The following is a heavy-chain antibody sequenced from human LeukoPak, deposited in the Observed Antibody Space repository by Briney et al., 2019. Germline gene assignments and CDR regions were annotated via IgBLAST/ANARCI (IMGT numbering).Heavy chain of an antibody. Sequence: GGSLRLSCAASGFTFSSHSMSWVRQAPGKGLEWVVNVKEDGSEINYADSVKGRFAISRDNAINSLYLQMNSLRAEDTAVYYCARDLSWVTTSLGAFDIWGQGTMVTVSS. CDR1: GFTFSSHS. V-gene: IGHV3-7*01. CDR2: VKEDGSEI. J-gene: IGHJ3*02. CDR3: ARDLSWVTTSLGAFDI. D-gene: IGHD4-17*01.